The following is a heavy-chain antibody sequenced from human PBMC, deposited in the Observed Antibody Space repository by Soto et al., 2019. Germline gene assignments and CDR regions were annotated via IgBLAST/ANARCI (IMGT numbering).Heavy chain of an antibody. J-gene: IGHJ6*02. CDR1: GNTISSYS. V-gene: IGHV4-4*07. Sequence: PSETLSFTCTVSGNTISSYSWSWVRQPAGKGLEWIGRIYTIGSTNYIPSLKSRVTMSVDTSKNQFSLKLSSVTAAYTAVYYCARHHSGRVWDTVQMDVWGQGTTVTVSS. CDR2: IYTIGST. D-gene: IGHD3-16*01. CDR3: ARHHSGRVWDTVQMDV.